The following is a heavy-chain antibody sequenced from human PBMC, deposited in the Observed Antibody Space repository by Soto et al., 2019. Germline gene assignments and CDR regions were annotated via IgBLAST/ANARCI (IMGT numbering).Heavy chain of an antibody. CDR3: ARLSHYDFWSGYYPDYYYYYMDV. CDR1: GGSFSGYY. J-gene: IGHJ6*03. Sequence: SETLSLTCAVYGGSFSGYYWSWIRQPPGKGLEWIGEINHSGSTNYNPSLKSRVTISVDTSKNQFSLKLSSVTAADTAVYYCARLSHYDFWSGYYPDYYYYYMDVWGKGTTLTVSS. D-gene: IGHD3-3*01. CDR2: INHSGST. V-gene: IGHV4-34*01.